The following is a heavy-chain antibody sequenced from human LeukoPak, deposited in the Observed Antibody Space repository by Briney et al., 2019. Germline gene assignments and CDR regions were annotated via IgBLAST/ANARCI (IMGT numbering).Heavy chain of an antibody. CDR1: GFTFSNYA. CDR2: ISGSGFST. D-gene: IGHD2-21*02. Sequence: PGGSLRLSCAASGFTFSNYAMSWVRQAPGKGLEWVSTISGSGFSTYYADSVKGRFTISGDNSKNTLYLQMNSLRAEDTAIYFCARGPVVVTAIFDYWGQGTLVTVSS. J-gene: IGHJ4*02. CDR3: ARGPVVVTAIFDY. V-gene: IGHV3-23*01.